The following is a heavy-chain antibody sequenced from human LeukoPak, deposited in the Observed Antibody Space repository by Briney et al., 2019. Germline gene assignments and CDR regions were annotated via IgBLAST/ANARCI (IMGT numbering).Heavy chain of an antibody. D-gene: IGHD6-6*01. V-gene: IGHV1-69*05. Sequence: ANYAQKFQGRVTITTDESTSTAYMELSSLRSEDTAVYYCARGLQEYLFDYWGQGNLVTVSS. CDR3: ARGLQEYLFDY. J-gene: IGHJ4*02. CDR2: A.